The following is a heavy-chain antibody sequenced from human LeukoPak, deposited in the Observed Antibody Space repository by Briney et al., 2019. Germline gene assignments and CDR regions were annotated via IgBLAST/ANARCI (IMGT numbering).Heavy chain of an antibody. CDR3: AKNFHDYGDYTPLYYYYYGMDV. CDR1: GFTFSSYA. V-gene: IGHV3-23*01. J-gene: IGHJ6*02. Sequence: GVSLRLSCAASGFTFSSYAMSWVRQAPGKGLEWVSAISGSGGSTYYADSVKGRFTISRDNSKNTLYLQMNSLRAEDTAVYYCAKNFHDYGDYTPLYYYYYGMDVWGQGTTVTVSS. D-gene: IGHD4-17*01. CDR2: ISGSGGST.